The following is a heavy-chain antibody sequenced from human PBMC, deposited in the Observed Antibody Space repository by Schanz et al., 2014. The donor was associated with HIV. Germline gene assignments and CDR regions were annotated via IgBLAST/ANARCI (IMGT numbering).Heavy chain of an antibody. CDR1: GFTLTSYY. CDR3: ARLGRWLQFDS. D-gene: IGHD5-12*01. V-gene: IGHV1-2*02. J-gene: IGHJ4*02. Sequence: QVQLVQSGPEVRKPGASVKLSCKASGFTLTSYYIHWVRQAPGQGLEWMGRINPNSGVSNFAQKFQGRVTMTRDTPITTAYMEVRSLTSDDTAIYYCARLGRWLQFDSWGQGTLVTVSS. CDR2: INPNSGVS.